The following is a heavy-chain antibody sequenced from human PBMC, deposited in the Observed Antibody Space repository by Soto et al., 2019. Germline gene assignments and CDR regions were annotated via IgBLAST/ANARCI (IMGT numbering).Heavy chain of an antibody. V-gene: IGHV1-69*01. D-gene: IGHD3-22*01. CDR2: IIPIFGTA. CDR1: GYTFSSYA. J-gene: IGHJ4*02. Sequence: SVKGSWKTAGYTFSSYAISWVRQAPGQGLEWMGGIIPIFGTANYAQKFQGRVTITADESTSTAYMELSSLRSEDTAVYYCARGPGYQETYYSDSSGYYYFDYWGQGTLVTGSS. CDR3: ARGPGYQETYYSDSSGYYYFDY.